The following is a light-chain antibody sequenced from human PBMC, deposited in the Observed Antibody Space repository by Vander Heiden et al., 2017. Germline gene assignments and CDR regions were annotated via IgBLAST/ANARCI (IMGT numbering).Light chain of an antibody. CDR1: SSDIGDYDY. CDR3: SSYNRKNTLE. Sequence: QSALTQPASVAGSPGQSITISCTGTSSDIGDYDYVSWYQQHPGKAPELVIYEVNNRPSGVSNRFSGSKSANTASLTISGLQAEDEADYYCSSYNRKNTLEFGGGTKVTVL. J-gene: IGLJ2*01. V-gene: IGLV2-14*01. CDR2: EVN.